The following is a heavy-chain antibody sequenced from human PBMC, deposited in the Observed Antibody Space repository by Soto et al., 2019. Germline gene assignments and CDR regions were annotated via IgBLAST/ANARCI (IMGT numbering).Heavy chain of an antibody. J-gene: IGHJ6*02. Sequence: QVQLVESGGGVVQPGRSLRLSCAASGFTFSSYGMHWVRQAPGKGLEWVAVISYDGSNKYYAEYVKGRFTISRDNSKNTLYLQMNSLRAEDTAVYCCARGIVGATIGYYGMDVWGQGTTVTVSS. CDR2: ISYDGSNK. CDR1: GFTFSSYG. CDR3: ARGIVGATIGYYGMDV. D-gene: IGHD1-26*01. V-gene: IGHV3-30*03.